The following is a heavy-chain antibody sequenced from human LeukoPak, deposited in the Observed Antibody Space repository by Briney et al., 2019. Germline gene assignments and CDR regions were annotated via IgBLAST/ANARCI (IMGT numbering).Heavy chain of an antibody. CDR2: IWYDGSIK. V-gene: IGHV3-33*01. CDR1: GFTFSSYG. Sequence: PGRSLRLSCAASGFTFSSYGMHWVRQAPGKGLEWVAVIWYDGSIKYYADSVKGRFTISRDNPKNTLCLQMNSLRAEDTAVYYCARVGSGSYFLDGFDIWGQGTMVTVSS. J-gene: IGHJ3*02. D-gene: IGHD1-26*01. CDR3: ARVGSGSYFLDGFDI.